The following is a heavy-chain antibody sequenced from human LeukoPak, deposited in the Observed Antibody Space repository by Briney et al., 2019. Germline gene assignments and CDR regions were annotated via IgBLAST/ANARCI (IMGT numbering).Heavy chain of an antibody. CDR2: ISYDGSNK. CDR1: GFTFSSYA. J-gene: IGHJ4*02. CDR3: ARGLLRRRGGSCQIDY. Sequence: GRSLRLSCAASGFTFSSYATHWVRQAPGKGLEWVAVISYDGSNKYYADSVKGRFTISRDNSKNTLYLQMNSLRAEDTAVYSCARGLLRRRGGSCQIDYWGQGTLVTVSS. D-gene: IGHD2-15*01. V-gene: IGHV3-30*04.